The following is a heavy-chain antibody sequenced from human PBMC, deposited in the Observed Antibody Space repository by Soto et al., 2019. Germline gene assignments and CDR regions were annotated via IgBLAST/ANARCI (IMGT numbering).Heavy chain of an antibody. D-gene: IGHD3-22*01. CDR2: IIPIFGTA. V-gene: IGHV1-69*13. J-gene: IGHJ5*02. CDR1: GGALSSYG. Sequence: ASVKVSFKASGGALSSYGITCVRQAPGQGLEWMGGIIPIFGTANYAQKFQARVTITADESTSTAYMELSSLRSEDTAVYYCARDRGPSSGYYPYWFDPWGQGTLVRVS. CDR3: ARDRGPSSGYYPYWFDP.